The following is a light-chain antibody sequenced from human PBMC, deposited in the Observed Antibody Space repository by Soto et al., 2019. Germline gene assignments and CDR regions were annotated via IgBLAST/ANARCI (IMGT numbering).Light chain of an antibody. J-gene: IGKJ1*01. V-gene: IGKV3-20*01. CDR2: GAT. CDR1: QSFSSNY. Sequence: EIVLTQSPGTLSLSPGERATLSCRASQSFSSNYLAWYQQKPGQAPRILIYGATTRATGIPARFSGSESGTDFTLTISRLEPEDSAGYYCQQYSSVWTFGQGTKVEIK. CDR3: QQYSSVWT.